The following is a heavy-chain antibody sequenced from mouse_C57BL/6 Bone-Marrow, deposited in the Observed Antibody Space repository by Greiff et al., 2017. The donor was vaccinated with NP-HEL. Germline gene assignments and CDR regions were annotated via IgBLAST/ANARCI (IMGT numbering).Heavy chain of an antibody. J-gene: IGHJ2*01. D-gene: IGHD2-5*01. Sequence: VQLQQPGAELVKPGASVTLSCKASGYTFTSYWMQWVKPRPGQGLEWIGEIDPSDSYTNYNQKFKGKATLTVDTSSSTAYMQLSSLTSEDSAVYYCARGTYYSNEDYFDYWGQGTTLTVSS. CDR3: ARGTYYSNEDYFDY. V-gene: IGHV1-50*01. CDR2: IDPSDSYT. CDR1: GYTFTSYW.